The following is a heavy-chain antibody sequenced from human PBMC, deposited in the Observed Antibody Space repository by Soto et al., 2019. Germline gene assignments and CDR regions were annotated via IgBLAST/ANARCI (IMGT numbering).Heavy chain of an antibody. CDR3: ASAAFILTGYYGMDV. D-gene: IGHD3-9*01. CDR2: ISAYNGNT. Sequence: ASVKVSCKASGYTFTSYGISWVRQAPGQGFEWMGWISAYNGNTNYAQKLQGRVTMTTDTSTSTAYMELRSLRSDDTAGYYCASAAFILTGYYGMDVWGQGTTVTVSS. J-gene: IGHJ6*02. CDR1: GYTFTSYG. V-gene: IGHV1-18*01.